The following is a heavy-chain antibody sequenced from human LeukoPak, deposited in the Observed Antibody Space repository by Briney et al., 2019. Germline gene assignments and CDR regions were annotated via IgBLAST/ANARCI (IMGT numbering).Heavy chain of an antibody. CDR2: INPNSGVT. V-gene: IGHV1-2*02. J-gene: IGHJ4*02. CDR1: GYRFTGCY. Sequence: ASVKVSCKASGYRFTGCYMHWVRQAPGQGLEWMGWINPNSGVTDYAQNFQGRVSMTRDTSISTAYMELSRLRSDDTAVYYCARQQEVSGYFDYWGQGTLVTVSS. CDR3: ARQQEVSGYFDY. D-gene: IGHD3-16*02.